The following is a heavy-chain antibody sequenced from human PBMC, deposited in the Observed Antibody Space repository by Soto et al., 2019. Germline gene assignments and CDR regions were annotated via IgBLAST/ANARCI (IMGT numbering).Heavy chain of an antibody. Sequence: QITLKESGPTLVKPTQTLTLTCTFSGFSLSTSGVGVGWLRQPPGKALEWLALIYWDDDKRYSPSLKSRLTISKDTSKTPVVRTSTYMDPVDTATYFCAPRHYASTSWGSGCYAYCGQGTLVTVSS. CDR2: IYWDDDK. CDR1: GFSLSTSGVG. D-gene: IGHD2-2*01. CDR3: APRHYASTSWGSGCYAY. J-gene: IGHJ4*02. V-gene: IGHV2-5*02.